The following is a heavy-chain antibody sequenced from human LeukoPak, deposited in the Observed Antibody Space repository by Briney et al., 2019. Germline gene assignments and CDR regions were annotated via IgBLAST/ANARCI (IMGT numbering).Heavy chain of an antibody. J-gene: IGHJ4*02. V-gene: IGHV4-59*01. CDR3: ARLPSAAGTLDY. D-gene: IGHD6-13*01. Sequence: SETLSLTCTVSGDSISSNYWSWMRQPPGEGLEWIGYIFSSGSTNYNPSLKSRVTMSVDTSKNQFSLNLSSVTAADTAVYYCARLPSAAGTLDYWGQGTLVTVSS. CDR2: IFSSGST. CDR1: GDSISSNY.